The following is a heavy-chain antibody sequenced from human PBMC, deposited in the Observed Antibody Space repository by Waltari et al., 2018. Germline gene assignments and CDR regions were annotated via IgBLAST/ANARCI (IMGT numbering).Heavy chain of an antibody. CDR2: IYYSGST. CDR1: GGSIRSRDYY. V-gene: IGHV4-30-4*01. D-gene: IGHD6-6*01. CDR3: ARAFSSSDFDY. J-gene: IGHJ4*01. Sequence: QVQLQESGPGLVKPSQTLSHTCTVPGGSIRSRDYYWSWIRQPPGKGLEWIGYIYYSGSTYYNPSLKSRVIISLDTSKNQFYLRLTSVTAPDTAVYYCARAFSSSDFDYWGRGTLVTVSS.